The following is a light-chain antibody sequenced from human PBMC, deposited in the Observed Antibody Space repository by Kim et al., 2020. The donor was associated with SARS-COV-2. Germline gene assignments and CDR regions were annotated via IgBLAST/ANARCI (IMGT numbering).Light chain of an antibody. CDR2: EVS. J-gene: IGLJ2*01. V-gene: IGLV2-23*02. CDR3: CSYVV. CDR1: SSDVGSYNL. Sequence: QSALTQPASVSGSPGQSITISCTGTSSDVGSYNLVSWYQQYPGKAPKLMIYEVSKRPSGVSNRFSGSKSGNTASLTISGLQAEDEADYYCCSYVVFGGGTQLTVL.